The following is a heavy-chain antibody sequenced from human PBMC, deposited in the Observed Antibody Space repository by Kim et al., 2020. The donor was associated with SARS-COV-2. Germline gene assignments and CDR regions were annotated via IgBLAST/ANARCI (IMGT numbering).Heavy chain of an antibody. V-gene: IGHV3-9*01. CDR3: ALGGGLRYFDWLSMDV. CDR1: GFTFGDYA. D-gene: IGHD3-9*01. J-gene: IGHJ6*04. CDR2: ISWNSGSI. Sequence: GGSLRLSCAASGFTFGDYAMQWVRQAPGKGLEWVSGISWNSGSIGYADSVKGRFTISRDNAKNSLYLQMNSLRAEDTALYYCALGGGLRYFDWLSMDVWGKGTTVTVSS.